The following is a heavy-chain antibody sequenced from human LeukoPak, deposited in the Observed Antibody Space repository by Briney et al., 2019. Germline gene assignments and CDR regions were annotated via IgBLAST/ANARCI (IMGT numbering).Heavy chain of an antibody. Sequence: GGSLRLSCAASGFTFSTYAMSWVRQTPGKGLEWVSDISGNGADTYYADSVKGRFTISRDNSKNTLYLQMNSLRAEDTAVYYCAKDAGGYCSGGSCYTPTPIEYWGQGTLVTVSS. CDR3: AKDAGGYCSGGSCYTPTPIEY. J-gene: IGHJ4*02. CDR1: GFTFSTYA. D-gene: IGHD2-15*01. V-gene: IGHV3-23*01. CDR2: ISGNGADT.